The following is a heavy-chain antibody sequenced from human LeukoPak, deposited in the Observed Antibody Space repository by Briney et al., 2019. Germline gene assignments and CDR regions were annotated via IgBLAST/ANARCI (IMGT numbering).Heavy chain of an antibody. Sequence: GGSLRLSCAASGFTVSSNYMSWVRQAPGKGLEWVANIKQDGSEKYYVDSVKGRFTISRDNAKNSLYLQMNSLRAEDTAVYYCAREYYDSWPGVIDYWGQGTLVTVSS. CDR1: GFTVSSNY. CDR3: AREYYDSWPGVIDY. J-gene: IGHJ4*02. V-gene: IGHV3-7*05. CDR2: IKQDGSEK. D-gene: IGHD3-22*01.